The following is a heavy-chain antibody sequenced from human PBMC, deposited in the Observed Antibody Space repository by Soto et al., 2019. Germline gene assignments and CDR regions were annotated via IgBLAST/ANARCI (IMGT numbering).Heavy chain of an antibody. Sequence: GGSLRLSCAASGFTFSSYGMHWVRQAPGKGLEWVAVISYDGSNKYYADSVKGRFTISRDNSKNTLYLQMNSLRAEDTAVYYCAKEAPKVTTFRRYYFDYWGQRTLVTVPS. CDR2: ISYDGSNK. D-gene: IGHD4-17*01. CDR1: GFTFSSYG. CDR3: AKEAPKVTTFRRYYFDY. V-gene: IGHV3-30*18. J-gene: IGHJ4*02.